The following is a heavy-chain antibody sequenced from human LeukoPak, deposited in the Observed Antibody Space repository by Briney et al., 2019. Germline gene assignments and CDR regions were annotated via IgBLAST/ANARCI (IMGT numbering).Heavy chain of an antibody. CDR2: INHSGGT. CDR1: GGSFSAYY. Sequence: SETLSLTCAVYGGSFSAYYWNWIRQPPGKGLEWIGEINHSGGTNYNPSLKSRAIISVDTSKNQFSLKLSSMTAADTAVYYCAQIAVAGLAYYDYWGQGTLVTVSS. CDR3: AQIAVAGLAYYDY. V-gene: IGHV4-34*01. J-gene: IGHJ4*02. D-gene: IGHD6-19*01.